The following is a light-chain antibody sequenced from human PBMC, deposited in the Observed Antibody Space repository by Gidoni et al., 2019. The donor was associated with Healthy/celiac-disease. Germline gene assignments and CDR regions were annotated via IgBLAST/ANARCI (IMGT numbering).Light chain of an antibody. Sequence: EVVITQSPATLSVSPGERATLSCRASQSVSSNLAWYQQKPGQAPRLLIYGASTRATGIPARFSGSGSGTEFSLTISSLQSADFAVYYCQQYNKWPPLPFGGGTKVEIK. CDR3: QQYNKWPPLP. CDR2: GAS. V-gene: IGKV3-15*01. J-gene: IGKJ4*01. CDR1: QSVSSN.